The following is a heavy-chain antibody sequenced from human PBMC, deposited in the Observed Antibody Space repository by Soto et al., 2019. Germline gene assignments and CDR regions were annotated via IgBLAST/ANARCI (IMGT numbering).Heavy chain of an antibody. D-gene: IGHD3-10*01. V-gene: IGHV3-23*01. CDR3: AKGYGYYGSGRHYDS. J-gene: IGHJ4*02. CDR2: ISGSGGST. Sequence: GGSLRLSCAASGFTFSSYAMSWVRQAPGKGLEWVSAISGSGGSTYYADSVKGRFTISRDNSKNTLYLQMNSLRAEDTAVYYCAKGYGYYGSGRHYDSWGQGTLVTVSS. CDR1: GFTFSSYA.